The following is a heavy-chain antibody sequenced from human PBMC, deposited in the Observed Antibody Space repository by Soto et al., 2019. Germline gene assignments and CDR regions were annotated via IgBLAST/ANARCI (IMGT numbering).Heavy chain of an antibody. Sequence: GGSLRLSCAASGFTFSTYAMSWVRQAPGKGLEWVSVIGGSGGSTNYADSVKGRFTISRDNSKNTLYLQMNSLRAEDTAVYYCAKNIGITMRPFDYWGQGPLVTVSS. J-gene: IGHJ4*02. CDR1: GFTFSTYA. V-gene: IGHV3-23*01. D-gene: IGHD3-22*01. CDR3: AKNIGITMRPFDY. CDR2: IGGSGGST.